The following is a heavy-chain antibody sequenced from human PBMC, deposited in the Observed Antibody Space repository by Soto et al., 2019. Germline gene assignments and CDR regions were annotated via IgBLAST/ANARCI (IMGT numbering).Heavy chain of an antibody. Sequence: SETLSLTCTVSGGSISSYYWSWIRQPPGKGLEWIGYIYYSGSTNYNPSHKSRITISVDTSKNQFSLKLNSMTAADTAVYYCARHNYGSGSTYFDYWGQGTLVTVSS. CDR2: IYYSGST. V-gene: IGHV4-59*08. CDR3: ARHNYGSGSTYFDY. D-gene: IGHD3-10*01. J-gene: IGHJ4*02. CDR1: GGSISSYY.